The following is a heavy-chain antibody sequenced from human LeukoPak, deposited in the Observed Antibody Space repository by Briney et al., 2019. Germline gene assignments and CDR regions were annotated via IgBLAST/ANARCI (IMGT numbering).Heavy chain of an antibody. V-gene: IGHV3-9*01. D-gene: IGHD1-26*01. CDR1: GFTFDDYA. CDR3: AKDRDGIVGAVDY. Sequence: PGGSLRLSCAASGFTFDDYAMHWVRQAPGKGLEWVSGISWNSGSIGYADSVKGRFTISRDNAKNSLYLQMNSLRAEDTALYYCAKDRDGIVGAVDYWGQGTLVTVSS. CDR2: ISWNSGSI. J-gene: IGHJ4*02.